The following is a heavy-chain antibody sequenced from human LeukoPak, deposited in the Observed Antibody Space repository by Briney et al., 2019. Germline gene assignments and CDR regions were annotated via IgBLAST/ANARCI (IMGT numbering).Heavy chain of an antibody. J-gene: IGHJ4*02. D-gene: IGHD2-15*01. CDR3: ARARIGKYSIDY. Sequence: GGSLRLSCAASGFTFSNFGLNWVRQAPGKGLEWVAFISDNGRRTYYLESVEGLFTISRDDSKNTLYLQMNSLRVEDTAVYYCARARIGKYSIDYWGQGTLVTVSS. V-gene: IGHV3-33*08. CDR1: GFTFSNFG. CDR2: ISDNGRRT.